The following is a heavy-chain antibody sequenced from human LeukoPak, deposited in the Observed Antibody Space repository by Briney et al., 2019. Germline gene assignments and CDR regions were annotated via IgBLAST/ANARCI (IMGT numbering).Heavy chain of an antibody. J-gene: IGHJ5*02. CDR1: GFTFSSYS. CDR2: ISSSSSYI. Sequence: PGGSLRLACAASGFTFSSYSMNWVRQAPGKGLEWVSSISSSSSYIYYADSVKGRFTISRDNAKNSLYLQMNSLRAEDTAVYYCARGGNSMTTVTTGWFDPWGQGTLVTVSS. D-gene: IGHD4-17*01. V-gene: IGHV3-21*01. CDR3: ARGGNSMTTVTTGWFDP.